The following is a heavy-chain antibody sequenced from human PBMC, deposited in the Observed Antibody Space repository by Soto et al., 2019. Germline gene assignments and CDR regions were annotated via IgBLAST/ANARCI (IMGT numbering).Heavy chain of an antibody. CDR1: GFTFSSYS. V-gene: IGHV3-21*01. CDR3: ARARGSSSARGDV. Sequence: EVQLVESGGGLVKPGGSLRLSCAASGFTFSSYSMNWVRQAPGKGLEGVSSISSSSSYIYYADSVKGRFTISRDNAENSLYLQMSSLRAEDTAVDYCARARGSSSARGDVWGKGTTVTVSS. J-gene: IGHJ6*04. CDR2: ISSSSSYI. D-gene: IGHD6-6*01.